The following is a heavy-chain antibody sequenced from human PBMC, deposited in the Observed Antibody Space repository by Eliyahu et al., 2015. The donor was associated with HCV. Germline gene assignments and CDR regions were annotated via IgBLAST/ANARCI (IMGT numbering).Heavy chain of an antibody. CDR3: ARARIPSSFVITFGGVIVPFDY. J-gene: IGHJ4*02. CDR1: GGSISNANSY. CDR2: ISYSGSP. Sequence: QVQLQESGPGLVKTSQTLSLTCTVSGGSISNANSYWTWIRQPPGKGLEWIGYISYSGSPHYNPSLRSRVTISIDTSQNQFSLNLTSVTAADTAIYYCARARIPSSFVITFGGVIVPFDYWGQGAQVTVSS. V-gene: IGHV4-31*03. D-gene: IGHD3-16*02.